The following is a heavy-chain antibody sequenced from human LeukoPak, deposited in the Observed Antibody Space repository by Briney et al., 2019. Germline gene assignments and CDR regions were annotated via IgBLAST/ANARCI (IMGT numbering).Heavy chain of an antibody. CDR2: INHSGST. CDR3: ASATRRRSATYYYGSGSYN. D-gene: IGHD3-10*01. CDR1: GGSFSGYY. Sequence: PSETLSLTCAVYGGSFSGYYWSWIRQPPGKGLEWLGEINHSGSTNYNPSLKSRVTISVDTSKNQLSLKLSSVTAADTAVYYCASATRRRSATYYYGSGSYNWGQGTLVTVSS. J-gene: IGHJ4*02. V-gene: IGHV4-34*01.